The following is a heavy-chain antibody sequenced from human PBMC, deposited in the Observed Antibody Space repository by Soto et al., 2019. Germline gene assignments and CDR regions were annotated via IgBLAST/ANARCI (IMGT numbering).Heavy chain of an antibody. CDR3: ARGRASGSYYLLDY. D-gene: IGHD3-10*01. J-gene: IGHJ4*02. Sequence: SVKVSCKASGDTFTTYDINWVRQATGHGLEWMGWINPNSGNIGYAQRFQRRVTMTRDTAIRTAYMEVSSLRSDDTAVYYCARGRASGSYYLLDYWGQGTLVTVSS. CDR2: INPNSGNI. CDR1: GDTFTTYD. V-gene: IGHV1-8*01.